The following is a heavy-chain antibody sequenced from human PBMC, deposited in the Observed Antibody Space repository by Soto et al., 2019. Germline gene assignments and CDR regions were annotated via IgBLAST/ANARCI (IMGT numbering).Heavy chain of an antibody. CDR1: GGTFSSYA. J-gene: IGHJ4*02. CDR2: IIPIFGTA. CDR3: ARWALQLGELHLYLDY. D-gene: IGHD1-26*01. V-gene: IGHV1-69*13. Sequence: ASVKVSCKASGGTFSSYAISWVRQAPGQGLEWMGGIIPIFGTANYAQKFQGRVTITADESTSTAYMELSSLRSEDTAVYYCARWALQLGELHLYLDYWGQGTLVTVSS.